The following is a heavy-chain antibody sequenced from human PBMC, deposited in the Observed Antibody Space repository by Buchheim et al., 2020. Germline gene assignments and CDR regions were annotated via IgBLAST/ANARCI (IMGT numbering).Heavy chain of an antibody. J-gene: IGHJ4*02. V-gene: IGHV4-59*01. D-gene: IGHD4-17*01. CDR2: IYYSGST. CDR1: GGSISGYY. CDR3: ARDPGGDYGYNY. Sequence: QVQLQESGPGLVKPSETLSLTCTVSGGSISGYYWTWIRQPPGKGLEWIGYIYYSGSTNYNPSLKSRVTISLDTSKNKVSLKLSSVTAADTAVYYCARDPGGDYGYNYWGQGTL.